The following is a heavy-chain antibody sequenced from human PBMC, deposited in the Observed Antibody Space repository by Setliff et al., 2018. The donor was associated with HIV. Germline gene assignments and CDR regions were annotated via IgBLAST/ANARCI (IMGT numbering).Heavy chain of an antibody. CDR3: ATGPLDY. J-gene: IGHJ4*02. V-gene: IGHV3-48*01. CDR1: GFIFSDHA. CDR2: VSSSGTTI. Sequence: PGGSLRLSCAASGFIFSDHAMNWVRQAPGRGLEWISYVSSSGTTIYYADSVKGRFTISRDNARNSLYLQMNSLKIDDTGLYYCATGPLDYWGQGTLVTVSS.